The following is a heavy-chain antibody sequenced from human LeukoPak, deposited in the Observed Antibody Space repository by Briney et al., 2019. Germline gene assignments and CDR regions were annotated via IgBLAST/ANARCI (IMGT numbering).Heavy chain of an antibody. CDR3: ARSTGYSSLFDY. V-gene: IGHV4-59*01. CDR1: GGSISTYY. D-gene: IGHD6-19*01. Sequence: SETLSLTCTVSGGSISTYYWSWIRQPPGKGLEWIGYIYYSGSTNYNPSLKSRVTISVDTSKNRFSLKLTSVTAADTAVYYCARSTGYSSLFDYWGQGTLVTVSS. CDR2: IYYSGST. J-gene: IGHJ4*02.